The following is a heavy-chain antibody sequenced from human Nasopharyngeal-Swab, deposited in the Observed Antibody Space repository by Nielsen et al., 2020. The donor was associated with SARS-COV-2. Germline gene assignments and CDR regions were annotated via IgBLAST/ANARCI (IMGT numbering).Heavy chain of an antibody. V-gene: IGHV1-18*01. CDR2: ISTDNGNR. J-gene: IGHJ6*02. CDR3: ARDPYGDPVYAYNGMDV. Sequence: ASVKVSCKASGYTFSNNGISWVRQGPGQGLEWLGWISTDNGNRNYAQKVLGRVTMTTDTSTSTVYMELRSLRSDDTAVYYCARDPYGDPVYAYNGMDVWGQGTTVTVSS. CDR1: GYTFSNNG. D-gene: IGHD4-17*01.